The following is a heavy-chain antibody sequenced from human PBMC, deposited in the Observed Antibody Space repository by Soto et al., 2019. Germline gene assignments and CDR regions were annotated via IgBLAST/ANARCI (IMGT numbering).Heavy chain of an antibody. J-gene: IGHJ6*02. Sequence: ASVKVSCKVFGYAFSTYGLSWVRQAPGQGLEWMGWVSPYNGNTYYAPGLQGRVTMTTDTSTNTAYMSLRSLRSDDTAIYYCVRGGILEANRPYYYYGLDVWGQGTPVTVSS. D-gene: IGHD1-1*01. V-gene: IGHV1-18*01. CDR2: VSPYNGNT. CDR3: VRGGILEANRPYYYYGLDV. CDR1: GYAFSTYG.